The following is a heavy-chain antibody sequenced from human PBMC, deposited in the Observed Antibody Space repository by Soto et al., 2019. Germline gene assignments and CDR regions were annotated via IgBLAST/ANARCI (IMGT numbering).Heavy chain of an antibody. J-gene: IGHJ6*02. Sequence: VASVKVSCKASGGTFSSYAISWVRQAPGQGLEWMGGIIPIFGTANYAQKFQGRVTITADKSTSTAYMELSSLRSEDMAVYYCARENKMVRGVIIRNLSGYYYYGMDVWGQGTTVTVSS. D-gene: IGHD3-10*01. CDR2: IIPIFGTA. CDR1: GGTFSSYA. V-gene: IGHV1-69*06. CDR3: ARENKMVRGVIIRNLSGYYYYGMDV.